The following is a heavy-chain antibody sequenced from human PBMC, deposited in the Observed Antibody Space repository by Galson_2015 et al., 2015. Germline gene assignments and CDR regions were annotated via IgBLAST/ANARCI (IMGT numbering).Heavy chain of an antibody. J-gene: IGHJ3*02. D-gene: IGHD3-3*01. V-gene: IGHV3-21*01. CDR1: GFTVSTNY. CDR3: ARDRPPLFWSGYYTRDAFDI. CDR2: ISYTGAYI. Sequence: SLRLSCAASGFTVSTNYMTWVRQAPGKGLEWVSSISYTGAYIYYADSVKGRFTISRDNAKNSLYLQMNSLRAEDTAVYYCARDRPPLFWSGYYTRDAFDIWGQGTMVTVSS.